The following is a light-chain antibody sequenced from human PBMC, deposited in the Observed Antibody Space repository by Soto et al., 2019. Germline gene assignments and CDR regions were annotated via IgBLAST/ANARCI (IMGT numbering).Light chain of an antibody. V-gene: IGLV2-14*01. Sequence: QSAPTQPASVSGSPGQSITISCTGTSSDVGGYNYVSWYQQQPGKAPKLMIYDVSNRPSGVSKRFSGSKSGNTASLTISGLQAEDEADYYCSSYTSSRTLLDVFGTGTQLTVL. J-gene: IGLJ1*01. CDR1: SSDVGGYNY. CDR3: SSYTSSRTLLDV. CDR2: DVS.